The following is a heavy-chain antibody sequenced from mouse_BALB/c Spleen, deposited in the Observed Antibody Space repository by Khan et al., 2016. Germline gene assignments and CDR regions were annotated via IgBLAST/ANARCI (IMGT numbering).Heavy chain of an antibody. V-gene: IGHV3-8*02. CDR1: GDSITSGY. CDR2: ISYSGST. CDR3: ARWDGNYGYYAMDY. D-gene: IGHD2-1*01. J-gene: IGHJ4*01. Sequence: EVQLQESGPSLVKPSQTLSLTCSVTGDSITSGYWNWIRKFPGNKLEYMGYISYSGSTYYNPSLKRRISITRDTSKNQYYLQLNSVTTEDTATYYCARWDGNYGYYAMDYWGQGTSVTVSS.